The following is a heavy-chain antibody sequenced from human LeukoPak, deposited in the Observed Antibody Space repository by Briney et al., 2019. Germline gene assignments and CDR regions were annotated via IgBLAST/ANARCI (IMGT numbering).Heavy chain of an antibody. D-gene: IGHD3-22*01. J-gene: IGHJ4*02. V-gene: IGHV3-21*01. Sequence: GGSLRLSCAASGFTFSSYSMNWVRQAPGKGLEWVSSISSSSYIYYADSVKGRFTISRDNAKNSLYLQMNSLRAEDTAVYYCARARNNYDTSGFSALDYWGQGTLVTVSS. CDR2: ISSSSYI. CDR3: ARARNNYDTSGFSALDY. CDR1: GFTFSSYS.